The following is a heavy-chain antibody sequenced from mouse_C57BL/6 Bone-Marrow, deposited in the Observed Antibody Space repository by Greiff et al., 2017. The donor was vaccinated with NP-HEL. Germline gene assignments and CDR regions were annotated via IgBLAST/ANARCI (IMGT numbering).Heavy chain of an antibody. V-gene: IGHV10-3*01. CDR2: IRSKSSNYAT. CDR3: VRGGGLRRRQDYFDY. D-gene: IGHD2-4*01. J-gene: IGHJ2*01. Sequence: EVQVVESGGGLVQPKGSLKLSCAASGFTFNTYAMHWVRQAPGKGLEWVARIRSKSSNYATYYADSVKDRFTISRDDSQSMLYLQMNNLKTEDTAMYYCVRGGGLRRRQDYFDYWGQGTTLTVSS. CDR1: GFTFNTYA.